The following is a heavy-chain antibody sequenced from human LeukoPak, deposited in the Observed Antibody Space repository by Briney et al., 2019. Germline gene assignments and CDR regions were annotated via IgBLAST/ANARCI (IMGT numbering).Heavy chain of an antibody. V-gene: IGHV1-69*13. Sequence: VASVKVSCKASGGTFSSYAISWVRQAPGQGLEWMGGIIPIFGTANYAQKFQGRVTITADESTSTAYMELSSLRSEDTAVYYCARVRYSSSWGVMDVWGKGTTVTISS. J-gene: IGHJ6*03. D-gene: IGHD6-13*01. CDR1: GGTFSSYA. CDR2: IIPIFGTA. CDR3: ARVRYSSSWGVMDV.